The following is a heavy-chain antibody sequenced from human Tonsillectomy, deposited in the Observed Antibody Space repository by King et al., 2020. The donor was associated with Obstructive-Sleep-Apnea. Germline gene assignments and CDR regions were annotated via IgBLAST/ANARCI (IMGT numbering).Heavy chain of an antibody. CDR1: GFTFSSYA. CDR3: AKDIGTTVTRDY. D-gene: IGHD4-17*01. V-gene: IGHV3-23*04. CDR2: IISGGKT. J-gene: IGHJ4*02. Sequence: VQLVESGGGLVQPGGSMKLSCVTSGFTFSSYAMCWVRQAPGKGLEWVSSIISGGKTYYAASVKGRFTNSPENSKNTLYLQMNSLGAEDTAVYYCAKDIGTTVTRDYWGQGTLVTVSS.